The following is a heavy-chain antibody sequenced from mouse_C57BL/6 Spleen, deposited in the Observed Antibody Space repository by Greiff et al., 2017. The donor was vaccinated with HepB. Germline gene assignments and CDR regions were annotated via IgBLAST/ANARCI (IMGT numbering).Heavy chain of an antibody. Sequence: QVQLKESGPELVKPGASVKISCKASGYALSSSWMNWVKQRPGKGLEWIGRIYPGDGDTNYNGKFKGKATLTADKSSSTADLQLRSLTSEDSAVYFCARGDYFDYWGQGTTLTVSS. CDR3: ARGDYFDY. V-gene: IGHV1-82*01. CDR1: GYALSSSW. J-gene: IGHJ2*01. CDR2: IYPGDGDT.